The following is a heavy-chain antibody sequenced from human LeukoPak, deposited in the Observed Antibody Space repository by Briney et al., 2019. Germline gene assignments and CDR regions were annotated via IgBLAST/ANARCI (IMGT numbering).Heavy chain of an antibody. CDR1: GFTFSSYW. D-gene: IGHD5-12*01. V-gene: IGHV3-7*01. Sequence: PGGSLRLSCAASGFTFSSYWMSWVRQAPGKGLEWVANIKQDGGEKYYADSVKGRFTISRDNSKNTLYLQMNSLRAEDTAVYYCARDQSGYDFGFDYWGQGTLVTVSS. CDR2: IKQDGGEK. J-gene: IGHJ4*02. CDR3: ARDQSGYDFGFDY.